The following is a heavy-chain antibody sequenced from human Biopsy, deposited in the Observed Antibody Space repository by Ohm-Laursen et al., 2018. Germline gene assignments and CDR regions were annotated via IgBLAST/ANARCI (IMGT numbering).Heavy chain of an antibody. V-gene: IGHV3-30*18. CDR3: AKYLRNNNWGVEN. J-gene: IGHJ4*02. CDR1: GFSFSSYG. CDR2: ITDDGRNK. D-gene: IGHD7-27*01. Sequence: SLRLSCAASGFSFSSYGMSWVRQAPGKGLEWVAGITDDGRNKYYIDSVRGRFTISRDNSKNKLYLQMKNLRAEDTAVFYCAKYLRNNNWGVENWGQGTLVTVSS.